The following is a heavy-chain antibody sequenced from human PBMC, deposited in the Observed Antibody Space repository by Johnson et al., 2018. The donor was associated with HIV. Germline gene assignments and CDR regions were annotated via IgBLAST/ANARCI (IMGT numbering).Heavy chain of an antibody. V-gene: IGHV3-30*14. CDR2: ISYDGSNK. D-gene: IGHD4-17*01. CDR3: ARGSGVRTGGDSDAFDI. J-gene: IGHJ3*02. Sequence: QVQLVESGGGVVQPGRSLRLSCAASGFTFSSYAMHWVRQAPGKGLEWVAVISYDGSNKYYADSVKGRFTISRDNSKNTLYLQMNSLRAEDTAGYYCARGSGVRTGGDSDAFDIWGQGTMVTVSS. CDR1: GFTFSSYA.